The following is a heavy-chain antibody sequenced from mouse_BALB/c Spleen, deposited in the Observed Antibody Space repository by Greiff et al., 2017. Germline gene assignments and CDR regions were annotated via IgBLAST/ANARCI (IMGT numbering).Heavy chain of an antibody. Sequence: QVQLQQSGAELVRPGASVTLSCKASGYTFTDYEMHWVKQTPVHGLEWIGAIDPETGGTAYNQKFKGKATLTADKSSSTAYMELRSLTSEDSAVYYCTRKYDYDGEGYAMDYRGQGTSVTVSS. CDR2: IDPETGGT. D-gene: IGHD2-4*01. J-gene: IGHJ4*01. CDR3: TRKYDYDGEGYAMDY. CDR1: GYTFTDYE. V-gene: IGHV1-15*01.